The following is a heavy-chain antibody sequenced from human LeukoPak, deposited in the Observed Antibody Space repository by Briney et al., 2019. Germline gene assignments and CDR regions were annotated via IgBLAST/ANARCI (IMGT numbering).Heavy chain of an antibody. V-gene: IGHV3-48*01. D-gene: IGHD2-8*01. J-gene: IGHJ4*02. Sequence: GGSLRLSCAASGFTFSSYSMNWVRQAPGKGLEWVSYISSSSSTIYYADSVKGRFTISRDNAKNSLYLQMNSLRAEDTAVYYCARDPWSCTTHFDYWGQGTLVTVSS. CDR3: ARDPWSCTTHFDY. CDR1: GFTFSSYS. CDR2: ISSSSSTI.